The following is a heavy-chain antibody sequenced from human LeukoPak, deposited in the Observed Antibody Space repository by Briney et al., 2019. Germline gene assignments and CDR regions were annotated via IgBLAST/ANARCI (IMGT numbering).Heavy chain of an antibody. D-gene: IGHD2-8*02. CDR2: ISSSSGYI. Sequence: GGSLRLSCAASGFTFSTYTMNWVRQAPGKGLEWVSSISSSSGYIYYADSVKGRFTISRDNAKNSLYLQMNSLRAEDTAVYYCARDSPYGTAGYWGQGTLVTVSS. V-gene: IGHV3-21*01. J-gene: IGHJ4*02. CDR3: ARDSPYGTAGY. CDR1: GFTFSTYT.